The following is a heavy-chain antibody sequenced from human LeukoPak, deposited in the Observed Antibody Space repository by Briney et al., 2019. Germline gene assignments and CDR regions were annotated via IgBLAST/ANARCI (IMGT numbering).Heavy chain of an antibody. V-gene: IGHV1-18*01. Sequence: GASVKVSCKASGYTFTSYGISWVRQAPGQGLEWMRWISAYNGNTNYAQKLQGRVTMTTDTSTSTAYMELRSLRSDDTAVYYCARNAYYDFWSGYLPDYWGQGTLVTVSS. J-gene: IGHJ4*02. CDR1: GYTFTSYG. D-gene: IGHD3-3*01. CDR3: ARNAYYDFWSGYLPDY. CDR2: ISAYNGNT.